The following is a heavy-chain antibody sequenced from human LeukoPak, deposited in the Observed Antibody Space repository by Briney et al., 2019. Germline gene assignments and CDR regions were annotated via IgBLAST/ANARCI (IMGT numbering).Heavy chain of an antibody. CDR1: GFTFSNYW. J-gene: IGHJ4*02. V-gene: IGHV3-7*04. CDR2: IKEDGSKK. CDR3: GREVPGGTTSLDC. Sequence: PGGSLRLPCAASGFTFSNYWMSWIRQAPGKGLEWVANIKEDGSKKNYVDSVQGRFTISRDNAKNALYLQMNSLRAEDTAVYYCGREVPGGTTSLDCWGQGTLVTVSS. D-gene: IGHD1-26*01.